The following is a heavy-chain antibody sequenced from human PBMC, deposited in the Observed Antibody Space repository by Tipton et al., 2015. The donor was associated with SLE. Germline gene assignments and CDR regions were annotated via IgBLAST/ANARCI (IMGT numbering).Heavy chain of an antibody. CDR2: IYTSGST. Sequence: TLSLTCTVSLYSISSGSYYWSWIRQPAGKGLEWIGRIYTSGSTNYNPSLKSRVTISVDTSKNQFSLKLSSVTAADTAVYYCARGRRGWYFDLWGRGTLVTVSS. D-gene: IGHD3-10*01. CDR1: LYSISSGSYY. CDR3: ARGRRGWYFDL. J-gene: IGHJ2*01. V-gene: IGHV4-61*02.